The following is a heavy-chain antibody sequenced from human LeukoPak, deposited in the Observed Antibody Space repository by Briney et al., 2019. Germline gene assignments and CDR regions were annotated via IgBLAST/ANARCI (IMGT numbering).Heavy chain of an antibody. Sequence: GGSLRLSCAASGFTVSSNYMSWVRQAPGKGLEWVSVIYSGGSTYYADSVEGRFTISRVNSKNTLYLQMNSLRAEDTAVYYCARDGGVTGLPYWGQGTLVTVSS. V-gene: IGHV3-66*01. CDR3: ARDGGVTGLPY. D-gene: IGHD1-14*01. J-gene: IGHJ4*02. CDR1: GFTVSSNY. CDR2: IYSGGST.